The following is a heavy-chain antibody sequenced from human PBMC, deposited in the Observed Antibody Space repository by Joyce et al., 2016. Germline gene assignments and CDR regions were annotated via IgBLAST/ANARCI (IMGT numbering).Heavy chain of an antibody. J-gene: IGHJ4*02. CDR3: AKGNGAWRVGF. V-gene: IGHV4-39*07. Sequence: QLQLQESGPGLVKPSETLSLTCTVSGGSISTDLYHWGWIRQSPGKGLEWIGYIHHSGRTESNPSLKRQVNVSVYTSKNQFSLKLTSVTAADTAVYYCAKGNGAWRVGFCGQGTLVTVSP. CDR1: GGSISTDLYH. D-gene: IGHD4-17*01. CDR2: IHHSGRT.